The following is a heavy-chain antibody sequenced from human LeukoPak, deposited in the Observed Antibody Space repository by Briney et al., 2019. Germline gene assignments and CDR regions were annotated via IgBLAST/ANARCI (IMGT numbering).Heavy chain of an antibody. V-gene: IGHV4-39*01. Sequence: SETLSLTCTVSGGSISSSSYYWGWIRQPPGKGLEWIGSIYYSGSTYYNPSLKSRVTISVDTSKNQFSLKLSSVTAADTAVYYCARRLWFGELFLDYWGQGTLVTVSS. CDR3: ARRLWFGELFLDY. CDR2: IYYSGST. J-gene: IGHJ4*02. CDR1: GGSISSSSYY. D-gene: IGHD3-10*01.